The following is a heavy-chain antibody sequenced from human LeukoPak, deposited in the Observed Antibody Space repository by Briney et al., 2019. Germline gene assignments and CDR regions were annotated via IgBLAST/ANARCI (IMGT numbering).Heavy chain of an antibody. Sequence: KPGGSLRLSCAASGFIFSAYSMNWIRQAPGKGLEWVSSISSSSSYIYYADSVKGRFTISRDNAKNSLYLQMNSLRAEDTAVYYCAREGVGATPDYYYYMDVWGKGTTVTVSS. CDR2: ISSSSSYI. V-gene: IGHV3-21*01. CDR1: GFIFSAYS. J-gene: IGHJ6*03. CDR3: AREGVGATPDYYYYMDV. D-gene: IGHD1-26*01.